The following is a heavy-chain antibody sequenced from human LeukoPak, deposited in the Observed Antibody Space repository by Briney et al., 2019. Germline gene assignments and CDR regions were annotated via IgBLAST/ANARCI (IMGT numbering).Heavy chain of an antibody. V-gene: IGHV4-61*02. D-gene: IGHD4-11*01. CDR3: ARGAKGAQYSSY. CDR2: IYTSGST. Sequence: SQTLSLTCTVSGGSISSGSYYWSWIRQPAGKGLEWIGRIYTSGSTNYNPSLKSRVTISVDTSKNQFSLKLSSVTAADTAVYYCARGAKGAQYSSYWGQGTLVTVSS. CDR1: GGSISSGSYY. J-gene: IGHJ4*02.